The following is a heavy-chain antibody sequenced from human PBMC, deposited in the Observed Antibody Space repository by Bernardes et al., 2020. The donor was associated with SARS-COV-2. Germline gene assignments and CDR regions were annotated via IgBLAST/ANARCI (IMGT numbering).Heavy chain of an antibody. D-gene: IGHD3-3*01. Sequence: LRLSCAASGFTFSSYAMNWVRQAPEKGLEWVSAISGSGGSTYYADSVRGRFTISRDNSKNTLYLQMNSQRAEDTAVYYCAKREYYDFWSGPIDYWGQGTLVTVSS. CDR3: AKREYYDFWSGPIDY. J-gene: IGHJ4*02. CDR2: ISGSGGST. V-gene: IGHV3-23*01. CDR1: GFTFSSYA.